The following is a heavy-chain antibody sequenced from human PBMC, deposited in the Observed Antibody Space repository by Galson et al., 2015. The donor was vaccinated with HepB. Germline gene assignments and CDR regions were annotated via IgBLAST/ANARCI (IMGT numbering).Heavy chain of an antibody. Sequence: SVKVSCKASGYTFTTYGISWVRQAPGQGLEWMGWISVYNGDTNYAQKFQGRVTMTTDTSTTTANMELRRLTSDDTAVYYCARDPSVPKSDAFDIWGQGTMVTVSS. CDR2: ISVYNGDT. D-gene: IGHD5/OR15-5a*01. V-gene: IGHV1-18*01. CDR3: ARDPSVPKSDAFDI. CDR1: GYTFTTYG. J-gene: IGHJ3*02.